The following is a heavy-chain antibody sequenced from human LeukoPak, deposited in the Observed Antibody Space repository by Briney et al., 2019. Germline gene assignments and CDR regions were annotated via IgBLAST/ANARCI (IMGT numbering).Heavy chain of an antibody. CDR1: GFTFSSYS. CDR2: ISSSSSYI. J-gene: IGHJ4*02. D-gene: IGHD3-9*01. Sequence: GGSLRLSCAASGFTFSSYSMNWVRQAPGRGLEWVSSISSSSSYIYYADSVKGRFTISRDNAKNSLYLQMNSLRAEDTAVYYCARDGGGYDILTGYYIGYYFDYWGQGTLVTVSS. CDR3: ARDGGGYDILTGYYIGYYFDY. V-gene: IGHV3-21*01.